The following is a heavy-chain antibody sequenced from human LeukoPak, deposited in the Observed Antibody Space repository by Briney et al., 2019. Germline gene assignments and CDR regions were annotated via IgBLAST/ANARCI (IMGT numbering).Heavy chain of an antibody. Sequence: PGGSLRLSCAASGFTFSSYSMNWVRRAPGKGLEWVSYISSSSSTIYYADSVKGRFTISRDNAKSSLYLQMSSLRAEDTAVYYCARGGRPDYWGQGTLVTVSS. CDR1: GFTFSSYS. D-gene: IGHD3-10*01. V-gene: IGHV3-48*01. CDR2: ISSSSSTI. CDR3: ARGGRPDY. J-gene: IGHJ4*02.